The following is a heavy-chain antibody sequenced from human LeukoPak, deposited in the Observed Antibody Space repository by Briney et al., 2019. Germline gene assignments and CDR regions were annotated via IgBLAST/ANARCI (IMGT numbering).Heavy chain of an antibody. CDR2: IYYSGST. J-gene: IGHJ5*02. CDR3: ARQGSYYDFWSGSPPDWFDP. Sequence: PSETLSLTCAVYGGSFSGYYWSWIRQPPGKGLEWIGYIYYSGSTNYNPSLKSRVTISVDTSKNQFSLKLSSVTAADTAVYYCARQGSYYDFWSGSPPDWFDPWGQGTLVTVSS. CDR1: GGSFSGYY. V-gene: IGHV4-59*08. D-gene: IGHD3-3*01.